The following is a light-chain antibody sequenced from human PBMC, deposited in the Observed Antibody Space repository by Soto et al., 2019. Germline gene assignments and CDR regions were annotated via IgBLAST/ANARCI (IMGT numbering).Light chain of an antibody. CDR2: YTS. J-gene: IGKJ2*01. Sequence: DIQMTQSPSSLSASVGDTVTITCQASRDISNYLNWYQQKPGKAPRLLIYYTSDLDTGVPSRFSGSGSGTDFTFTISSLEPEDIGTYYCQQYDKFISFGQGTKVDIK. CDR1: RDISNY. V-gene: IGKV1-33*01. CDR3: QQYDKFIS.